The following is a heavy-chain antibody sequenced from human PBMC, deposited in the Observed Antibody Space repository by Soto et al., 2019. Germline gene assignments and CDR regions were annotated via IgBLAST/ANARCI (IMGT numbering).Heavy chain of an antibody. V-gene: IGHV6-1*01. D-gene: IGHD3-22*01. CDR1: GDSVSSNSAA. Sequence: KQSQTLSLTCAISGDSVSSNSAAWNWIRQSPSRGLEWLGRTYYRSKWYNDYAVSVKSRITINPDTSKNQFSLQLNSVTPEDTAVYYCARDRNYYDSSGYSHKYYFDYWGQGTLVTVSS. CDR2: TYYRSKWYN. J-gene: IGHJ4*02. CDR3: ARDRNYYDSSGYSHKYYFDY.